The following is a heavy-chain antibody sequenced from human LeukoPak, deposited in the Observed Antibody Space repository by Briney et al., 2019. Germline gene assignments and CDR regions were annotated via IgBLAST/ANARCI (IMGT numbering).Heavy chain of an antibody. CDR2: ISRSSSSI. V-gene: IGHV3-21*01. CDR3: TRDLMDYDVSTGLHHYYMDV. Sequence: GGSLRLSCAASGFTFSSYSMNWVRQAPGKGLEWVSSISRSSSSIYYADSVRGRFIISRDNAKNSLYLQMDSLRAEDTAVYYCTRDLMDYDVSTGLHHYYMDVWGQGTTVTVSS. J-gene: IGHJ6*02. CDR1: GFTFSSYS. D-gene: IGHD3-9*01.